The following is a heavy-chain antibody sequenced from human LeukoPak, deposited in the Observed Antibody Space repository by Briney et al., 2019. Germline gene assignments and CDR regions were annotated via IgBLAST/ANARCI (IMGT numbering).Heavy chain of an antibody. CDR1: GGSISSYY. Sequence: SETLPLTCTVSGGSISSYYWSWIRQPPGKGLEWIGYIYYSGSTNYNPSLKSRVTISVDTSKNQFSLKLSSVTAADTAVYYCARAAYGGNSYAFDIWGQGTMVTVSS. J-gene: IGHJ3*02. CDR2: IYYSGST. D-gene: IGHD4-17*01. CDR3: ARAAYGGNSYAFDI. V-gene: IGHV4-59*01.